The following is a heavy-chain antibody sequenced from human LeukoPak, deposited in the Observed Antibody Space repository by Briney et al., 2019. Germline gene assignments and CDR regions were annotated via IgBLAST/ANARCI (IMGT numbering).Heavy chain of an antibody. CDR3: AKDLIAVAGLFDY. CDR2: ISYDGSNK. V-gene: IGHV3-30*18. Sequence: GRSLRLSCAASGFTFSSYGMHWVRQAPGKGLEWVAVISYDGSNKYYADSVKGRFTISRDNSKNTLYLQMNSLRAEDTAVYYCAKDLIAVAGLFDYWGQGTLVTVSS. CDR1: GFTFSSYG. J-gene: IGHJ4*02. D-gene: IGHD6-19*01.